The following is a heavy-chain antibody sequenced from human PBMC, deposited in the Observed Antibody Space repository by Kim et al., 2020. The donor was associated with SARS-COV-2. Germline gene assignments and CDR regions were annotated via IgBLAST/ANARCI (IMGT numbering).Heavy chain of an antibody. CDR2: IGETT. Sequence: GGSLRLSCGGSGFTFSDYAMSWVRQAPGKGLEWVSHIGETTNYADSVRGRFTISRDNSKNTLYLQMNFLRAEDTAIYYCAKRHCSGGTCYPLENWGPGTLVTVAS. J-gene: IGHJ4*02. CDR1: GFTFSDYA. D-gene: IGHD2-15*01. V-gene: IGHV3-23*01. CDR3: AKRHCSGGTCYPLEN.